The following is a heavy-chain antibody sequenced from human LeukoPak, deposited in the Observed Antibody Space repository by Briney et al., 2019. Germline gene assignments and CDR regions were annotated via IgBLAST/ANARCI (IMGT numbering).Heavy chain of an antibody. Sequence: SETLSLTCAVYGGSFSGYYWSWIRQPPGKGLEWIGEINHSGRTKYNPSLKSRVTISVDTSKNQFFLKLSSVTAADTAVYYCARRVGRYFGERAYYYNYMDVWGKGTTVTISS. J-gene: IGHJ6*03. CDR3: ARRVGRYFGERAYYYNYMDV. CDR1: GGSFSGYY. CDR2: INHSGRT. D-gene: IGHD3-10*01. V-gene: IGHV4-34*01.